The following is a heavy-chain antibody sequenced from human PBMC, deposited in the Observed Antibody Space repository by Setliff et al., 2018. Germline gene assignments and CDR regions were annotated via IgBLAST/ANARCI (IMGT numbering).Heavy chain of an antibody. CDR2: INNGGVSA. CDR3: TTVAIQIWSASGAFDI. Sequence: GGSLRLSCVTSGFAFTSYDMTWVRQAPGKGLEWVASINNGGVSADYTDSVKGRFTISRDNSRNTLYLQMKSLRAEDTAVYYCTTVAIQIWSASGAFDIWGRGVLVTVSS. CDR1: GFAFTSYD. V-gene: IGHV3-23*01. J-gene: IGHJ3*02. D-gene: IGHD5-18*01.